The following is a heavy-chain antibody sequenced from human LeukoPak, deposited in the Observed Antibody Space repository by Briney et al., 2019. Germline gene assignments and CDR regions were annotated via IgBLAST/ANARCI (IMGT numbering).Heavy chain of an antibody. D-gene: IGHD3-22*01. CDR2: IKNDGSEK. CDR3: ARVLNYYDSSGYYSGTFDY. J-gene: IGHJ4*02. Sequence: TFSSYSMSWVXQAPGKGLEWVANIKNDGSEKYYVDSVKGRFTISRDNAKNSLYLQMNSLRAEDTAVYYCARVLNYYDSSGYYSGTFDYWGQGTLVTVSS. CDR1: TFSSYS. V-gene: IGHV3-7*01.